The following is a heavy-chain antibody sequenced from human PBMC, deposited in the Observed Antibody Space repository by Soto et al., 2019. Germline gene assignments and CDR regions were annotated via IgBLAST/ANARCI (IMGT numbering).Heavy chain of an antibody. D-gene: IGHD2-15*01. CDR2: IKQDGSEK. V-gene: IGHV3-7*01. Sequence: GGSLRLSCAASGFTFSSYWMSWVRQAPGKGLEWVANIKQDGSEKYYVDSVKGRFTISRDNAKNSLYLQMNSLRAEDTDVYYCARLEAATHNGHYYYYMDVWGKGTTVTVSS. CDR1: GFTFSSYW. CDR3: ARLEAATHNGHYYYYMDV. J-gene: IGHJ6*03.